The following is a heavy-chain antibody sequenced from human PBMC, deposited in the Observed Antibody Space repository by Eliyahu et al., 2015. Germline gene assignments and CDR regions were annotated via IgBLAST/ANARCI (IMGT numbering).Heavy chain of an antibody. Sequence: EVQLVESGGGLVKPGRSRXLSCAASAFPVSRYSMNWVRQAPGKELEWVSSISSSGNYIYESDSVKGRFTIFRDNAKNSLYLQMNSLRVEDTAMYYCARGQGSGTSGLYDAFDIWGQGTMVTVSS. D-gene: IGHD3-10*01. J-gene: IGHJ3*02. CDR3: ARGQGSGTSGLYDAFDI. CDR2: ISSSGNYI. V-gene: IGHV3-21*01. CDR1: AFPVSRYS.